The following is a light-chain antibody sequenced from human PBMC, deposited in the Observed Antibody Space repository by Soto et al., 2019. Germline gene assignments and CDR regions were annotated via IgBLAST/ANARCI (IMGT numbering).Light chain of an antibody. J-gene: IGLJ3*02. Sequence: QSALTQPRSVSGSPGQSVTISCTATGSDVGDSSHVSWYQLHPGKAPKLMIYEVNNRPSGVPDRFSGSKSGSTASLTISGLEAEDDAEYCCCLSPGILTGLFGGGTKLTVL. CDR2: EVN. CDR3: CLSPGILTGL. CDR1: GSDVGDSSH. V-gene: IGLV2-11*01.